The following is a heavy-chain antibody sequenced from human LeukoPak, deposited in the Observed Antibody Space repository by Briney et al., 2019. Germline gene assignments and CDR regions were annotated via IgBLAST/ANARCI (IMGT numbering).Heavy chain of an antibody. D-gene: IGHD1-26*01. CDR2: IIPIFGTA. V-gene: IGHV1-69*13. CDR1: GGTFSSYA. J-gene: IGHJ4*02. Sequence: ASVKVSCKASGGTFSSYAISWVRQAPGQGLEWMGGIIPIFGTANYAQKFQGRVTITADESTSTAYMELSSLRSEDTAVYYCARAHSGSYSIAYWGQGTLVTVSS. CDR3: ARAHSGSYSIAY.